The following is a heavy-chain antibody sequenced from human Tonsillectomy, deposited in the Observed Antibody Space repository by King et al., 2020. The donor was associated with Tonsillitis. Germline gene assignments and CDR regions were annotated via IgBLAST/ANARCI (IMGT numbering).Heavy chain of an antibody. CDR3: ARKVYNWNQREFDY. J-gene: IGHJ4*02. CDR2: IFSNDEK. Sequence: LTLKESGPVLVKPTETLTLTCTVSGFSLSNARMGVSWIRQPPGKALEWLAHIFSNDEKSYSTSLKSRLTISKNTSKSQVVLTMTNMDPVDTATYYCARKVYNWNQREFDYWGQGTLVTVSS. D-gene: IGHD1-20*01. CDR1: GFSLSNARMG. V-gene: IGHV2-26*01.